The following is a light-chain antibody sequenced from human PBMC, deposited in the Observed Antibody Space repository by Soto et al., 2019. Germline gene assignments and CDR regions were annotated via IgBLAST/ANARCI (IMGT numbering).Light chain of an antibody. CDR3: QERSNLVT. V-gene: IGKV3-11*01. CDR1: QSISTY. CDR2: DAL. J-gene: IGKJ4*01. Sequence: EIVLTQSPATLSLSPGERATLSCRASQSISTYLAWYQQNPGQVPRVVIYDALHRAPGIPARFSGSGSESAFTLTISSLESEDFAVYYCQERSNLVTFGGGTKVEIK.